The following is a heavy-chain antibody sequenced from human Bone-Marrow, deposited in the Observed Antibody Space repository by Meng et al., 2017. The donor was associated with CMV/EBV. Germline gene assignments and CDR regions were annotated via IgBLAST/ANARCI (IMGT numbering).Heavy chain of an antibody. CDR3: ARDGWENYYGSGGFLDY. V-gene: IGHV1-2*02. CDR2: INPNSGGT. J-gene: IGHJ4*02. CDR1: GGTFSSYA. D-gene: IGHD3-10*01. Sequence: ASVKVSCKASGGTFSSYAISWVRQAPGQGLEWMGWINPNSGGTNYAQKFQGRVTMTRDTSISTAYMELSRLRSDDTAVYYCARDGWENYYGSGGFLDYWGQGTLVTVSS.